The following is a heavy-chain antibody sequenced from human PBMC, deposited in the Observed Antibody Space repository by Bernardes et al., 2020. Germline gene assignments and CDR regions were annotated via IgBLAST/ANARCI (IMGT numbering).Heavy chain of an antibody. J-gene: IGHJ6*02. CDR1: GGSISSGSHY. D-gene: IGHD5-12*01. CDR2: IYTSGST. V-gene: IGHV4-61*02. CDR3: ASTQAYSGYYYYYYGMDV. Sequence: SETLSLTCTVSGGSISSGSHYWSWIRQPAGKGLEWIGRIYTSGSTNYNPSLKSRVTISVDTSKNQFSLKLSSVTAADTAVYYCASTQAYSGYYYYYYGMDVWGQGTTVTVSS.